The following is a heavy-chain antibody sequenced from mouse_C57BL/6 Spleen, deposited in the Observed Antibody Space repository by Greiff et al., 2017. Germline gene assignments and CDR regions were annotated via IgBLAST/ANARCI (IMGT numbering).Heavy chain of an antibody. J-gene: IGHJ4*01. Sequence: EVKVVESEGGLVQPGSSMKLSCTASGFTFSDYYMAWVRQVPDKGLEWVANINYDGSSTYYLDSLKSRFIISRDNAKNILYLQMSSLKSEDTATYYCARDFGNYGGAMDYWGQGTSVTVSS. V-gene: IGHV5-16*01. CDR3: ARDFGNYGGAMDY. CDR2: INYDGSST. CDR1: GFTFSDYY. D-gene: IGHD2-1*01.